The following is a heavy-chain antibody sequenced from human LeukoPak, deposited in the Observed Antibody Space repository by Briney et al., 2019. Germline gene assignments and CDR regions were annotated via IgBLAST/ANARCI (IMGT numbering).Heavy chain of an antibody. J-gene: IGHJ4*02. CDR2: IGDSGVPT. Sequence: PGGSLRLSCAASQFTFTTYAMSWVRQAPGRGLEWVSSIGDSGVPTHYADSVKGRFTISRDNSQNTLYLQMNSLGADDTAVYYCAKVATWTYFDSWGQGTLVTVSS. D-gene: IGHD3/OR15-3a*01. CDR3: AKVATWTYFDS. CDR1: QFTFTTYA. V-gene: IGHV3-23*01.